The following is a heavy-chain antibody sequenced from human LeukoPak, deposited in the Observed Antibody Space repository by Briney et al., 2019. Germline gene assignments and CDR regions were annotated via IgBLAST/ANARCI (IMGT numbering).Heavy chain of an antibody. J-gene: IGHJ4*02. CDR2: INPSGGST. D-gene: IGHD5-18*01. CDR3: ARDPIQLWPGSYFDY. Sequence: ASVKVSCKASGYTFTGYYMHWVRQAPGQGLEWMGIINPSGGSTSYAQKFQGRVTMTRDTSTSTVYMELSSLRSEDTAVYYCARDPIQLWPGSYFDYWGQGTLVTVSS. V-gene: IGHV1-46*01. CDR1: GYTFTGYY.